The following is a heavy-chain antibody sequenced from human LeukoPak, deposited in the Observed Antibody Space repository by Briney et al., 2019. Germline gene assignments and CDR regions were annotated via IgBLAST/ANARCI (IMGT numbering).Heavy chain of an antibody. D-gene: IGHD2-2*01. Sequence: SETLCLTCAVSGGTFSGYYWSWIRQPPGKGLEWIGGINQSGYPNNNTSHKSPVTISVTTSKNKFSMKLSSVTAADTAVYNCARGDIVVVPAATYYWFDHWGQGTLVTVSS. CDR3: ARGDIVVVPAATYYWFDH. J-gene: IGHJ5*02. CDR2: INQSGYP. V-gene: IGHV4-34*01. CDR1: GGTFSGYY.